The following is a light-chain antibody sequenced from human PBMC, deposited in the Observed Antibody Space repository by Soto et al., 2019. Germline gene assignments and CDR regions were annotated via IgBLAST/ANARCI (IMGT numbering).Light chain of an antibody. CDR2: GAF. J-gene: IGKJ1*01. V-gene: IGKV3-20*01. Sequence: EIVLTQSPGTLSLSPGERATLNCSASQSISTSSLAWYRQKPGQAPRLLIYGAFNRATGIPDRFSGGGSGTDFTLTISRLEPEDFAVYYCQQYGSSPWTFGQGTKVDIK. CDR1: QSISTSS. CDR3: QQYGSSPWT.